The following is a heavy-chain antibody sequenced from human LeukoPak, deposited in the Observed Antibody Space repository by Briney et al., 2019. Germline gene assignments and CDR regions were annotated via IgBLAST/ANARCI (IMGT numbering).Heavy chain of an antibody. V-gene: IGHV1-8*02. CDR2: MNPNSGNT. Sequence: ASVTVSCKASGYTFTNYDINWVRQATGQGLEWMGWMNPNSGNTGYAQKFQGRVTMTTDTSTSTAYMELRSLRSDDTAVYYCARAFGSYGENWFDPWGQGTLVTVSS. CDR1: GYTFTNYD. J-gene: IGHJ5*02. CDR3: ARAFGSYGENWFDP. D-gene: IGHD1-26*01.